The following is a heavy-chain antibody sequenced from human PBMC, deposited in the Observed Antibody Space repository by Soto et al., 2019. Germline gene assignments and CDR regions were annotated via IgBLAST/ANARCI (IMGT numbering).Heavy chain of an antibody. CDR1: GFTFSSYA. D-gene: IGHD5-12*01. J-gene: IGHJ6*03. CDR2: ISGSGGST. Sequence: SGGSLRLSCAASGFTFSSYAMTWVRQAPGKGLEWVSAISGSGGSTYYADSVKGRFIISRDNSKNTLYLQMNSLRAEDTAVYYCAKGVGYDPHYYYYMDVWGKGTTVTVSS. V-gene: IGHV3-23*01. CDR3: AKGVGYDPHYYYYMDV.